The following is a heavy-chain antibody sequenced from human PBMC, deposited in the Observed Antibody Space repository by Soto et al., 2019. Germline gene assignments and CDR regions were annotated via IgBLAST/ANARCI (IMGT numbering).Heavy chain of an antibody. V-gene: IGHV3-13*01. J-gene: IGHJ4*02. CDR2: IGTAGDT. CDR1: GFTFSSYD. CDR3: TRGADGFDY. D-gene: IGHD3-16*01. Sequence: EVQLVESGGDLVQPEGSLRLSCAASGFTFSSYDFHWVRQATGKGLEWVSGIGTAGDTYYTGSVKGRFIMSRENAKNSLYLQMNSLRAGDTAVYYCTRGADGFDYWGQGTLVTVSS.